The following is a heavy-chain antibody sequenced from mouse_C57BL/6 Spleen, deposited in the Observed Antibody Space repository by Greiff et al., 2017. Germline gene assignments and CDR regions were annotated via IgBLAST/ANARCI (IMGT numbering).Heavy chain of an antibody. V-gene: IGHV1-54*01. D-gene: IGHD2-3*01. Sequence: VKLMESGAELVRPGTSVKVSCKASGYAFTNYLIEWVKQRPGQGLEWIGVINPGSGGTNYNEKFKGKATLTADKSSSTAYMQLSSLTSEDSAVYFCARDDGISWFAYWGQGTLVTVSA. CDR3: ARDDGISWFAY. CDR2: INPGSGGT. J-gene: IGHJ3*01. CDR1: GYAFTNYL.